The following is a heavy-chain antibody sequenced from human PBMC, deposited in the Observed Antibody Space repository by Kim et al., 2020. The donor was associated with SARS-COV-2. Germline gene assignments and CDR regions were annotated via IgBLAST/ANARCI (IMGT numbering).Heavy chain of an antibody. CDR3: VKDYYASRCYTPFQH. J-gene: IGHJ1*01. D-gene: IGHD3-22*01. CDR2: ISYDGSNK. V-gene: IGHV3-30*18. CDR1: GFTFSSSA. Sequence: GGSLRLSCAASGFTFSSSAMYWVRQAPGKGLEWVALISYDGSNKFYADSVKGRFTISSDNSKDTLYLQMNSLRAEDTAVYYCVKDYYASRCYTPFQHWG.